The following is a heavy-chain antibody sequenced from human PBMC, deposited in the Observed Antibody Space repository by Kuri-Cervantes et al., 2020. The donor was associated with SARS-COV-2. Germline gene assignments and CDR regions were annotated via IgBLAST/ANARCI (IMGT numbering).Heavy chain of an antibody. CDR1: GFTFSSYA. V-gene: IGHV3-23*01. Sequence: GESLKISCAASGFTFSSYAMSWVRQAPGKGLEWVSAISGSGGSTYYADSVKGRFTISRDNSKNTLYLQMNSLRAEDPAVYYCAKDLGRPNWFDPWGQGTLVTVSS. CDR2: ISGSGGST. CDR3: AKDLGRPNWFDP. J-gene: IGHJ5*02.